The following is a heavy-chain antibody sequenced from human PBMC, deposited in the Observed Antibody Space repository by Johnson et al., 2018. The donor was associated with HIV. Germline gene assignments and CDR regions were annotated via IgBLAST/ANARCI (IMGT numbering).Heavy chain of an antibody. Sequence: VQLVESGGGLGKPGGSLRLSCAGSGFTFSDYYMNWLRQAPGKGLEWVSYISSTGSTIYYAKSVTGRFTISRDNDKNTLYLQMNSLRAEDTAVYYCAKDRGETGWDAFDIWGQGTMVTVSS. D-gene: IGHD6-19*01. CDR3: AKDRGETGWDAFDI. V-gene: IGHV3-11*01. J-gene: IGHJ3*02. CDR1: GFTFSDYY. CDR2: ISSTGSTI.